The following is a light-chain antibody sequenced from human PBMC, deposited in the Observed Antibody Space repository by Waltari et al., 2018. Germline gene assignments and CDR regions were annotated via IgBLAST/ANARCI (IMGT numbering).Light chain of an antibody. V-gene: IGLV3-21*02. CDR1: NIGHKN. Sequence: SYVLTQPPSVSVAPGQAARITCGGNNIGHKNVHWYRERPGQAPVLVVYNDNGRPSGIPEGCSGSNSGNKATLTISRGEAGDEADYYCQVWDISSDHVVFGGGTKLTVL. CDR3: QVWDISSDHVV. J-gene: IGLJ2*01. CDR2: NDN.